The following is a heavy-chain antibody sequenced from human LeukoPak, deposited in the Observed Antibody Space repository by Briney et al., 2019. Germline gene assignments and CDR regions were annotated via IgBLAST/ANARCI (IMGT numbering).Heavy chain of an antibody. Sequence: WASVKVSCKASGYTFTGYYMHWVRQAPGQGLEWMGWINPNSGGTNYAQKFQGRVTMTRDTSISTAYMELSRLRSDDTAVYYCARDGSGYDGNFDYWGQGTLVTVSS. CDR3: ARDGSGYDGNFDY. J-gene: IGHJ4*02. V-gene: IGHV1-2*02. CDR2: INPNSGGT. CDR1: GYTFTGYY. D-gene: IGHD5-12*01.